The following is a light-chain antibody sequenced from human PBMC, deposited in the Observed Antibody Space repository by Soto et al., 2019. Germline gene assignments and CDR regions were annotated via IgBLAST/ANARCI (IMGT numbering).Light chain of an antibody. Sequence: EIVLTQSPGTLSLSPGERATLSCRASQSVRSNYLAWYQQKPGQAPRLLIYGASSRATGIPDRFSGTGSGTDFTLTISRLEPEDFAVYYCQHYGGSPYTFGQGTKLAI. J-gene: IGKJ2*01. CDR2: GAS. CDR3: QHYGGSPYT. V-gene: IGKV3-20*01. CDR1: QSVRSNY.